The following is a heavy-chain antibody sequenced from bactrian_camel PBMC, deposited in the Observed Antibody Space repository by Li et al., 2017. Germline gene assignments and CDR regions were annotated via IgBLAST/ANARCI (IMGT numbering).Heavy chain of an antibody. J-gene: IGHJ4*01. Sequence: DVQLVESGGGSVQPGESLTLSCAVTGLMFGHYCMSWFRQAPGKEREAVAARDRDGSLTYTDSVKGRFTTGKDMAKNILQTEDTAVYYCAKGMAGTFREKGQGTQVTVS. V-gene: IGHV3S67*01. CDR2: RDRDGSL. CDR1: GLMFGHYC. D-gene: IGHD6*01.